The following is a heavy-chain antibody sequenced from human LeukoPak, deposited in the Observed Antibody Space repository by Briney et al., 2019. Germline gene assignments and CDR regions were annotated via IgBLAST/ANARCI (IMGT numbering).Heavy chain of an antibody. CDR3: AKEQMMYSSSPFDY. V-gene: IGHV3-23*01. J-gene: IGHJ4*02. D-gene: IGHD6-19*01. CDR2: ISTGGVNT. CDR1: GFTFNTYA. Sequence: GGSLRLSCAASGFTFNTYAMSWVRQAPGKGLEWVSAISTGGVNTYYTDSVKGRFTISRDNSKNTLYRQMNSLRAEDTAVYFCAKEQMMYSSSPFDYWGQGTLVTVSA.